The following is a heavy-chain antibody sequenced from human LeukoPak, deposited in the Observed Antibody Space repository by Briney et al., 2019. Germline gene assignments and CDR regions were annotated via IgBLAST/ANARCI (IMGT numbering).Heavy chain of an antibody. CDR2: ISGSGDST. J-gene: IGHJ4*02. Sequence: PGGSLRLSCAASGFTFSYYAMSWVRQAPGKGLEWVSAISGSGDSTYYADSVKGRFTISRDNSKNTLYLQMNSLRAEDTAVYYCAKDAQGGLGYSSGCAFDYWGQGTLVTVSS. CDR1: GFTFSYYA. CDR3: AKDAQGGLGYSSGCAFDY. D-gene: IGHD6-19*01. V-gene: IGHV3-23*01.